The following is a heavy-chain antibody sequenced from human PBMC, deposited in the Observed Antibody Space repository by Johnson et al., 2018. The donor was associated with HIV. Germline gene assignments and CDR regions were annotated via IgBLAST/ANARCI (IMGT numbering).Heavy chain of an antibody. CDR2: ISWNSGSI. J-gene: IGHJ3*02. CDR3: ARDPHPYTGTGTTRGAFDI. V-gene: IGHV3-20*04. Sequence: VQLVESGGGVVRPGGSLRLSCAASGFTVSSNYMSWVRQAPGKGLEWVSGISWNSGSIGYADSVKGRFTISRDNAKKSLYLQMNSLRAEDTAVYYCARDPHPYTGTGTTRGAFDIWGQGTMVTVSS. CDR1: GFTVSSNY. D-gene: IGHD1-1*01.